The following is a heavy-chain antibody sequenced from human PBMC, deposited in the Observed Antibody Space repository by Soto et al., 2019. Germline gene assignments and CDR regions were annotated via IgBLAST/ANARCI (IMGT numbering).Heavy chain of an antibody. CDR2: IKQDGSEK. J-gene: IGHJ4*02. D-gene: IGHD5-18*01. CDR1: GFTFSSYW. V-gene: IGHV3-7*03. Sequence: SLRLSCAASGFTFSSYWMSWVRQAPGKGLEWVANIKQDGSEKYYVDSVKGRFTISRDNAKNSLYLQMNSLRAEDTAVYYCARDGRGYSYGLDYWGQGTLVTVSS. CDR3: ARDGRGYSYGLDY.